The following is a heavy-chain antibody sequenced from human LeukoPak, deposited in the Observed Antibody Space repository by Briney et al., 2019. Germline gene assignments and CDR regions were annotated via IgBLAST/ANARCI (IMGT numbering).Heavy chain of an antibody. Sequence: GASVRVSCKASGYTFTSYYMHWVRQAPGQGLEWMGIINPSGGSTSYAQKFQGRVTMTRDTSTSTVYMELSSLRSEDTAVYYCARTGGRYYGMDVWGQGTTVTVSS. CDR2: INPSGGST. J-gene: IGHJ6*02. CDR3: ARTGGRYYGMDV. D-gene: IGHD1-26*01. V-gene: IGHV1-46*01. CDR1: GYTFTSYY.